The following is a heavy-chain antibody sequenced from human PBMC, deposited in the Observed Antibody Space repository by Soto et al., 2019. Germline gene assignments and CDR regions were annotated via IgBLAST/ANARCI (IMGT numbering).Heavy chain of an antibody. V-gene: IGHV3-7*01. CDR3: ARNPFGDFDY. J-gene: IGHJ4*02. Sequence: GGSLRLSGAASGFTFSSYWISWFRQAPWKGLEWVANIKQDGDERYYVDSVKGRFTISRDNAKNSLYLQLNSLRAEDTAVYYFARNPFGDFDYFGQGTLVTVSS. D-gene: IGHD3-16*01. CDR1: GFTFSSYW. CDR2: IKQDGDER.